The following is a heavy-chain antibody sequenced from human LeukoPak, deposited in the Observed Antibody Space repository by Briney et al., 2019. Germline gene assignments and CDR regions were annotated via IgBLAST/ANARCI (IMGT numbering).Heavy chain of an antibody. Sequence: QSGGSLRLSCAASGFTFSSYAMSWVRQAPGKGLEWVSAISDSGGSTYYADCVKGRFTISRDNSKNALYLKMNSLRAEDRAVYYCAKDLLTHKYCTNGVCTTQYFDYSGQGTLVTVSS. D-gene: IGHD2-8*01. J-gene: IGHJ4*02. V-gene: IGHV3-23*01. CDR1: GFTFSSYA. CDR3: AKDLLTHKYCTNGVCTTQYFDY. CDR2: ISDSGGST.